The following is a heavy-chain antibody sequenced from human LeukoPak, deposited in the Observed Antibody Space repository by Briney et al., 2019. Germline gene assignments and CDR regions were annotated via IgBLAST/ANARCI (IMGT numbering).Heavy chain of an antibody. Sequence: ASVKVSCKASGYTFTSYGISWVRQAPGQGLEWMGWISAYNGNTNYAQKLQGRVTMTTDTSTSTAYMELRSLRSDDTAVYYCARDYDYVWGRLSECFQHWGQGTLVTVSS. J-gene: IGHJ1*01. V-gene: IGHV1-18*01. CDR3: ARDYDYVWGRLSECFQH. CDR2: ISAYNGNT. D-gene: IGHD3-16*01. CDR1: GYTFTSYG.